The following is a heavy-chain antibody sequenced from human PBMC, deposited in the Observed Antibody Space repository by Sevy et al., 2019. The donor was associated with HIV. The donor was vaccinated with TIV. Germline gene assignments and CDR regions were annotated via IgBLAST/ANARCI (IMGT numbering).Heavy chain of an antibody. D-gene: IGHD3-16*01. J-gene: IGHJ4*02. V-gene: IGHV3-30*18. CDR2: KSYDGSKK. CDR3: AKLRSAFGPLDD. Sequence: GGSLRLSCAASGFTFSSHGMHWVRQAPGKGLEWVAFKSYDGSKKYYTDSVKGRFTISRDNSKNTVYLQMNSLRAEDTAVYSCAKLRSAFGPLDDWGQGTLVTVSS. CDR1: GFTFSSHG.